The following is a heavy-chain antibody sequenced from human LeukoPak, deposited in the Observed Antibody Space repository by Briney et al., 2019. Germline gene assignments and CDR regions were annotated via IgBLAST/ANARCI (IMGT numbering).Heavy chain of an antibody. D-gene: IGHD6-13*01. V-gene: IGHV4-59*01. CDR1: GGSISSYY. CDR2: IYYSGST. Sequence: SETLSLTCTVSGGSISSYYWSWIRQPPGKGLEWIGYIYYSGSTNYNPSLKSRVTISVDTSKNQFALKLSSVTAADTAVYYCARATEAAVDIWGQGTMVTVSS. J-gene: IGHJ3*02. CDR3: ARATEAAVDI.